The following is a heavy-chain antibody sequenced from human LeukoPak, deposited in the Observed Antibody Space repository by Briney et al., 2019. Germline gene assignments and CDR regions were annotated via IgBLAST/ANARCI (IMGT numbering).Heavy chain of an antibody. D-gene: IGHD3-22*01. CDR2: IIPILGIA. CDR3: ATGYDSSGPIDY. V-gene: IGHV1-69*04. Sequence: SVKVSCKASGGTFSSYAISWVRQAPGQGLEWMGRIIPILGIANYAQKFQGRVTMTEDTSTDTAYMELSSLRSEDTAVYYCATGYDSSGPIDYWGQGTLVTVSP. J-gene: IGHJ4*02. CDR1: GGTFSSYA.